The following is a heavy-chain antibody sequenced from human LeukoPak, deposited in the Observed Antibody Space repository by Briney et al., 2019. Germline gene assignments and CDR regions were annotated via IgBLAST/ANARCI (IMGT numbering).Heavy chain of an antibody. V-gene: IGHV1-46*01. CDR3: ARRASSSWHFDF. J-gene: IGHJ4*02. CDR1: GYIFTSYY. D-gene: IGHD6-13*01. Sequence: GASVKVSCKASGYIFTSYYIHWVRQAPGQGLEWMGIVNPSGGSTGYIQNFQGRITMTRDMSTSTVYMELNSLRSEDTAVYYCARRASSSWHFDFWGQGTLVTVSS. CDR2: VNPSGGST.